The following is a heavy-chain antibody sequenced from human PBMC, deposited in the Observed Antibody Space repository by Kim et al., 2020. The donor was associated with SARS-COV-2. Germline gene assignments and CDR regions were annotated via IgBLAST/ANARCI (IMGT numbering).Heavy chain of an antibody. CDR1: GHFFTRDS. V-gene: IGHV1-3*01. CDR3: LGGFYFDY. J-gene: IGHJ4*02. CDR2: IDCGNGNT. D-gene: IGHD3-16*01. Sequence: ASVKVSCKTSGHFFTRDSIHWVRQAPGQGLEWMGGIDCGNGNTIYSQKFQCRVTFTTDTSASSAYMELSFLRSEDSAVYYCLGGFYFDYCGQGTLLTVSS.